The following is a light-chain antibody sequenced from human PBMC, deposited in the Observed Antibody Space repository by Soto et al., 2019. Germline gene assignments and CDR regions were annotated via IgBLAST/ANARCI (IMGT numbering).Light chain of an antibody. J-gene: IGKJ1*01. CDR3: QQYNNWWT. Sequence: EIVMTQSPATLSVSPGETATLSCRASQRVSSSLAWYQQQPGQAPRLVIYGASTRATGIPARFSGSGSGTEFTLTISSLEFGDSSVYYCQQYNNWWTFGQGTKVEIK. CDR1: QRVSSS. CDR2: GAS. V-gene: IGKV3-15*01.